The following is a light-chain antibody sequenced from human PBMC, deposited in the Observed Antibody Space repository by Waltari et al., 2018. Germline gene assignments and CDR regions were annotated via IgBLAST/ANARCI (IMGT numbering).Light chain of an antibody. Sequence: EIVVTQSPVTLSLSPGDRATLSCRASPSVSANQLAWYQQKPGQPPRVLIYAASYRATGTPDRFSGSGSGTDFTLTISRLEPEDSAVYYCQQYGSSPLYTFGQGTKLEIK. CDR2: AAS. CDR1: PSVSANQ. CDR3: QQYGSSPLYT. J-gene: IGKJ2*01. V-gene: IGKV3-20*01.